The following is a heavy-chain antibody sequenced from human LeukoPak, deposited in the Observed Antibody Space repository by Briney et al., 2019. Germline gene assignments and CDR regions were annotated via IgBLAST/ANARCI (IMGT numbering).Heavy chain of an antibody. CDR2: ISSSSAYI. Sequence: KTGGSLRLSCAASGFTFSSYWMHWVRQAPGKGLEWVSAISSSSAYIYYADSVKGRFTISRDNAKSSVSLQMNSLRADDTAVYYCARIFRYQLVDYYALDVWGQGTTVTVSS. V-gene: IGHV3-21*01. D-gene: IGHD2-2*01. J-gene: IGHJ6*02. CDR3: ARIFRYQLVDYYALDV. CDR1: GFTFSSYW.